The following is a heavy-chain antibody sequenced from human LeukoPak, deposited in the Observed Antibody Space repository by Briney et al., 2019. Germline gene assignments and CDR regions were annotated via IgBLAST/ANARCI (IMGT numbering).Heavy chain of an antibody. J-gene: IGHJ6*02. D-gene: IGHD3/OR15-3a*01. CDR3: AKHCDFWTGRPMDV. Sequence: PGGSLRLSCAASGFTFSSYAMSWVRQAPGKGLEWVSSISGKSLSTYSADSVKGRFTISRDNSKNTLYLHMNNLSAEDTAVYFCAKHCDFWTGRPMDVWGQGTTVTVS. CDR2: ISGKSLST. V-gene: IGHV3-23*01. CDR1: GFTFSSYA.